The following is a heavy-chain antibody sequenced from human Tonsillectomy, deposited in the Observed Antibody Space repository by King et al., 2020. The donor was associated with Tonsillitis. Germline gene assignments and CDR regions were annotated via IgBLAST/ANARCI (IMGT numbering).Heavy chain of an antibody. CDR3: AKGLSYITVFEDGVDV. D-gene: IGHD3-3*01. CDR1: GFTFSSYG. Sequence: VQLVESGGGVVQPGRSLRLSCVASGFTFSSYGMHWVRQAPGKGLEWVAVVSYDGSNKYYADSVKGRFTISRDSSKNTLYLQMNSLRAEETAVYYCAKGLSYITVFEDGVDVWGQGTTVTVSS. CDR2: VSYDGSNK. V-gene: IGHV3-30*18. J-gene: IGHJ6*02.